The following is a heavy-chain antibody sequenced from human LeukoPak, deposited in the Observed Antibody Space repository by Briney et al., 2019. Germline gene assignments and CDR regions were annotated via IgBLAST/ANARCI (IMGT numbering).Heavy chain of an antibody. J-gene: IGHJ6*02. V-gene: IGHV3-11*01. CDR2: ISSSGSTI. CDR3: ARDLGLVGYYYYGMDV. CDR1: GFTFSDYY. Sequence: GGSLRLSCAAPGFTFSDYYMSWIRQAPGKGLEWVSYISSSGSTIYYADSVKGRFTISRDNAKNSLYLQMNSLRAEDTAVYYCARDLGLVGYYYYGMDVWGQGTTVTVSS. D-gene: IGHD2-2*01.